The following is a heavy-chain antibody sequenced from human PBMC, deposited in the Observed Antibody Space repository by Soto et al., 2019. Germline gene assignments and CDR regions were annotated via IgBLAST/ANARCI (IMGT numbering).Heavy chain of an antibody. CDR2: IIPIFGTA. J-gene: IGHJ4*02. CDR1: GGTFSSYA. CDR3: ARGRASGSYYLLDY. V-gene: IGHV1-69*13. Sequence: SVKVSCKASGGTFSSYAISWVRQAPGQGLEWMGGIIPIFGTANYAQKFQGRVTITADESTSTAYMEVSSLRSDDTAVYYCARGRASGSYYLLDYWGQGTLVTVSS. D-gene: IGHD3-10*01.